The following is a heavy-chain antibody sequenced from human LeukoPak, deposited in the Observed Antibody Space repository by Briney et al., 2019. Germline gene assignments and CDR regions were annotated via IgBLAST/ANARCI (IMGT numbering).Heavy chain of an antibody. CDR1: GYSISSGYY. CDR3: ARIGAFDI. J-gene: IGHJ3*02. Sequence: SETLSLTCIVSGYSISSGYYWGWIRRSPVKGLEWIGNVYQTGSTYYNPSLKSRVTISVDTSKNQFSLKLSSVTAADTAVYYCARIGAFDIWGQGTMVTVSS. V-gene: IGHV4-38-2*02. CDR2: VYQTGST.